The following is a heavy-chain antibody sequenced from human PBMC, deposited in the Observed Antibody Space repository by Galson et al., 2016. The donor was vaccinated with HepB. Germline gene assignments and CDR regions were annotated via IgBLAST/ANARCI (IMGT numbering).Heavy chain of an antibody. D-gene: IGHD1-14*01. J-gene: IGHJ6*02. CDR3: ARDGGGTGGYYYYAMDV. CDR2: ITGSGVT. V-gene: IGHV3-23*01. CDR1: GFTFSNHA. Sequence: SLRLSCAASGFTFSNHAMSWVRQAPGKGLEWVSVITGSGVTYYADSVKGRFTISRDNSKNTLYLQMNSLRAEDTAVYYCARDGGGTGGYYYYAMDVWGQGTTVTVSS.